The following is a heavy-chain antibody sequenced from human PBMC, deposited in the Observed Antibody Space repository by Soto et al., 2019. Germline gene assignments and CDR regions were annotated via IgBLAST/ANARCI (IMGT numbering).Heavy chain of an antibody. CDR3: AHRRGWFDY. CDR2: IYWDDDK. CDR1: GFSLSTSGVG. V-gene: IGHV2-5*02. Sequence: QITLKESGPTLVKPTQTLTLTCTFSGFSLSTSGVGVGWIRQPPGKALEWLALIYWDDDKRYSPSLKSSLTXTKDTSKNQVVLTMTNMHPVDTATYYCAHRRGWFDYWGQGTLVTVSS. J-gene: IGHJ4*02.